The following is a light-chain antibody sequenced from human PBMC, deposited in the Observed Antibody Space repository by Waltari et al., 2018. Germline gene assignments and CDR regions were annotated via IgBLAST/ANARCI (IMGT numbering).Light chain of an antibody. CDR2: EAS. V-gene: IGKV1-5*03. J-gene: IGKJ1*01. CDR3: QQYDTYSWT. Sequence: DIQMTQSPSTVSASVGDRVTITCRASQSISRWLAWHQQKPGKAPKLLIYEASTLETGVPSRFSGSRSGTEFTLTISSLQPDDFATYYCQQYDTYSWTFGQGTKVEIK. CDR1: QSISRW.